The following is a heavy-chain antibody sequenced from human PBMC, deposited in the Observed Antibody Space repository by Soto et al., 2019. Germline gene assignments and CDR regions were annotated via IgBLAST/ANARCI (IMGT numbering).Heavy chain of an antibody. CDR2: ISGSGGST. D-gene: IGHD2-15*01. CDR3: AKDGGNIVVVVAALDY. CDR1: GFTFSSYA. V-gene: IGHV3-23*01. Sequence: CAASGFTFSSYAMSWVRQAPGKGLEWVSAISGSGGSTYYADSVKGRFTISRDNSKNTLYLQVNSLRAEDTAVYHCAKDGGNIVVVVAALDYWGQGTLVTVSS. J-gene: IGHJ4*02.